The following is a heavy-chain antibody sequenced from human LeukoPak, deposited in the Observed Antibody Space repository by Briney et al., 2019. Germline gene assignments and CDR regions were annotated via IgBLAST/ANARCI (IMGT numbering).Heavy chain of an antibody. CDR3: ARDGLRRPPTPYCGGDCPLDY. CDR1: GYTFSNYA. D-gene: IGHD2-21*02. CDR2: FSCSGGIT. V-gene: IGHV3-23*01. J-gene: IGHJ4*02. Sequence: GGSLILSCASSGYTFSNYAISWVRRARGKGLERVSAFSCSGGITSYAACVKGRVTIYRDNSKNTLYLQMNSLRVEDTAMYYCARDGLRRPPTPYCGGDCPLDYWGQGTLVSVSS.